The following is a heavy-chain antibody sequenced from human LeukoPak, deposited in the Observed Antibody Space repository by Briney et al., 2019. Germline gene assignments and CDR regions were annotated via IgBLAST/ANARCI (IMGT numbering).Heavy chain of an antibody. CDR3: ARSQVVVVPAATENDFDI. CDR1: GGSISSSNW. CDR2: IYHSGST. J-gene: IGHJ3*02. Sequence: SGTLSLTCAVSGGSISSSNWWSWVRQPPGKGLEWIGEIYHSGSTNYNPSLKSRVTMSVDKSKNQFSLKLSSVTAADTAVYYCARSQVVVVPAATENDFDIWGQGTMVTVSS. V-gene: IGHV4-4*02. D-gene: IGHD2-2*01.